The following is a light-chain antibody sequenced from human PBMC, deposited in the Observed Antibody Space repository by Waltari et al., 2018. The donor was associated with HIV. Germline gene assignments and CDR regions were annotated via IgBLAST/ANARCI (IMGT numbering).Light chain of an antibody. V-gene: IGLV2-23*02. CDR3: CSYVSNVI. CDR1: SSDVATYKL. CDR2: EVS. J-gene: IGLJ2*01. Sequence: QSALTQPASVSGSPGQSITISCTRTSSDVATYKLVSWYQQHPGKAPKLMIYEVSKRPPGVSVRFSGSKSGDTASLTISGLQAEDEADYYCCSYVSNVIFGGGTKLTVL.